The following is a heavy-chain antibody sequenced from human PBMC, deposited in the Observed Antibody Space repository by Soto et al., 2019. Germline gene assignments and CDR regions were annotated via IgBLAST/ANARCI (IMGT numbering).Heavy chain of an antibody. CDR1: GGSISSGGYY. J-gene: IGHJ4*02. CDR3: VRDWGAAGIYDY. CDR2: IYYSGST. D-gene: IGHD6-13*01. V-gene: IGHV4-31*03. Sequence: PSETLSLTCTVSGGSISSGGYYWSWIRQHPGKGLEWIGYIYYSGSTYYNPSLKSRVTISVDTSKNQFSLKLSSVTAADTAVYYCVRDWGAAGIYDYWGQGPLVTVSS.